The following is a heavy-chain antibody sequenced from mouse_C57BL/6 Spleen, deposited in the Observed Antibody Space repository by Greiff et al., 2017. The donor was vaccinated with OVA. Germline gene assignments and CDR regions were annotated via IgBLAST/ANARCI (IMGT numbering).Heavy chain of an antibody. Sequence: EVQLKESGPELVKPGASVKISCKASGYSFTDSNMNWVKQSNGKSLEWIGVINPNYGTTSYNQKFKGKATLTVDQSSSTAYMQLNSLTSEDSAVYYCARHYYGSSFYAMDYWGQGTSVTVSS. V-gene: IGHV1-39*01. CDR1: GYSFTDSN. CDR3: ARHYYGSSFYAMDY. D-gene: IGHD1-1*01. J-gene: IGHJ4*01. CDR2: INPNYGTT.